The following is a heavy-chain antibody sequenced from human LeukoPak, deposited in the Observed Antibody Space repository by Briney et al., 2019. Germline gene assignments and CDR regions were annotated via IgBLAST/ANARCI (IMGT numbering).Heavy chain of an antibody. Sequence: SETLSLTCTVSGGSISSGGYYWSWVRQHPGKGLEWIGYIYYSGSTYYNPSLKSRVTISVDTSKNQFSLKLSSVTAADTAVYYCARDQVNGMDVWGQGTTVTVSS. V-gene: IGHV4-31*03. CDR1: GGSISSGGYY. J-gene: IGHJ6*02. D-gene: IGHD3-22*01. CDR2: IYYSGST. CDR3: ARDQVNGMDV.